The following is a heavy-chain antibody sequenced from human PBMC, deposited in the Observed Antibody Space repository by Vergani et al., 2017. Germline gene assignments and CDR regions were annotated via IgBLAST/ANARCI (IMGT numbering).Heavy chain of an antibody. V-gene: IGHV5-51*01. J-gene: IGHJ4*02. CDR2: INPIDSKI. Sequence: EVQLVQSGAEVKKPGESLKISCKGSGYSFTSYWIGWVRQMPGKGLEWMGNINPIDSKIAYSPSFQGQAIMSLVKSITTAYLQWRSLKASDTAIYYCTRHVPCGDGACLHFDHWGQGTQVTVSS. CDR1: GYSFTSYW. CDR3: TRHVPCGDGACLHFDH. D-gene: IGHD2-21*01.